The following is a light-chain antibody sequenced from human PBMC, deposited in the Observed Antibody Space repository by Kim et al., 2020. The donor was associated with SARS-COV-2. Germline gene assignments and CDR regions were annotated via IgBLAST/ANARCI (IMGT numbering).Light chain of an antibody. CDR3: QAWDSSHVV. V-gene: IGLV3-1*01. CDR2: QDS. J-gene: IGLJ2*01. Sequence: SPGQTARITCSGDKLGDKYACWYQQKPGQSPVLVIYQDSKRPSGIPERFSGSNSGNTATLTISGTQAMDEADYYCQAWDSSHVVFGGGTQLTVL. CDR1: KLGDKY.